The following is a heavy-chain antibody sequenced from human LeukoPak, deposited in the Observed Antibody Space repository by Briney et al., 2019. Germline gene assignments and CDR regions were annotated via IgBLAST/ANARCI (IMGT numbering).Heavy chain of an antibody. Sequence: SETLPLTCTVSGGSISSGDYCWSWIRQPPGKGLEWIGYMFQSGSTYYNPSLKSRVTISVDRSKNQFSLKLTSVTAADTAVYYCSRGGAAPFDSWGQGTLVTVSS. J-gene: IGHJ4*02. CDR3: SRGGAAPFDS. CDR1: GGSISSGDYC. V-gene: IGHV4-30-2*01. D-gene: IGHD6-6*01. CDR2: MFQSGST.